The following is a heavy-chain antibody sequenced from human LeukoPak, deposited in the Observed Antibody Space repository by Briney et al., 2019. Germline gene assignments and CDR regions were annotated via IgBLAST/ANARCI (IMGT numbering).Heavy chain of an antibody. V-gene: IGHV4-4*07. D-gene: IGHD5-18*01. CDR2: IYTNGDT. CDR1: GGSLSSYY. J-gene: IGHJ4*02. Sequence: SETLSLTCTVSGGSLSSYYWSWIRQPAGKGLEWIGRIYTNGDTNYNPSLKSRLTMSVDTSKNQFSLKLSSVTAADTAVYYCAGEDTPRAWAFDYWGQGTLVTVSS. CDR3: AGEDTPRAWAFDY.